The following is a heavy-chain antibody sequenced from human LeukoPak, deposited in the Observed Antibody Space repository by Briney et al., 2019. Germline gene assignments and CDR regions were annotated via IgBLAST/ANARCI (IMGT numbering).Heavy chain of an antibody. CDR2: INPSGGST. V-gene: IGHV1-46*03. CDR3: ARVLTGIAAAGHRGSRAQFDY. CDR1: GYTFTGYY. J-gene: IGHJ4*02. D-gene: IGHD6-13*01. Sequence: ASVKVSCKASGYTFTGYYMHWVRQAPGQGLEWMGIINPSGGSTSYAQKFQGRVSMTRDTSTSTVYMELSSLRSGDTAVYYCARVLTGIAAAGHRGSRAQFDYWGQGTLVTVSS.